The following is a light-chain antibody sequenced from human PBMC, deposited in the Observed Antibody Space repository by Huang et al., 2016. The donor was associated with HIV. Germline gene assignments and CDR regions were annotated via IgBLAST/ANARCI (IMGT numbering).Light chain of an antibody. CDR2: AAS. Sequence: DIQMTQSPSSVSASLGDRVSITCRASQDISTWLAWYQQKSGKAPKLLIYAASSLQSGVPSRFSASGSRTDFTLTINNLQPEDFATYYCQQANTFPRTFGQGTKVEIK. V-gene: IGKV1-12*01. CDR1: QDISTW. J-gene: IGKJ1*01. CDR3: QQANTFPRT.